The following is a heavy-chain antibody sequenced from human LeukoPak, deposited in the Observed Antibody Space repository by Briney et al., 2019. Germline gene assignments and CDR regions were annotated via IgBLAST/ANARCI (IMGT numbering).Heavy chain of an antibody. Sequence: GGSLRLSCAASGFIFSSYGMSWVRQAPGKGLEWVSRISGSGGGTHYADSVKGRFTISRDNAKNTLYLQMNSLRAEDTAVYYCARDGVDYYYYGMDVWGQGTTVTVSS. CDR3: ARDGVDYYYYGMDV. J-gene: IGHJ6*02. CDR1: GFIFSSYG. D-gene: IGHD2-15*01. V-gene: IGHV3-23*01. CDR2: ISGSGGGT.